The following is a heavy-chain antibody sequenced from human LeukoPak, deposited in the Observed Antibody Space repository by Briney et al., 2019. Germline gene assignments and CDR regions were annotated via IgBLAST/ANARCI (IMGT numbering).Heavy chain of an antibody. CDR3: AKVATWTYFDS. CDR2: DDESGKTT. V-gene: IGHV3-23*01. Sequence: GGSLRLSCAASGFTFSSSAMSWVRLAPGKGLGWVSADDESGKTTYYADSVKGRFTISRDNSKNTLYLQLTSLRVEDTAVYYCAKVATWTYFDSWGQGTLVTVSS. J-gene: IGHJ4*02. D-gene: IGHD3/OR15-3a*01. CDR1: GFTFSSSA.